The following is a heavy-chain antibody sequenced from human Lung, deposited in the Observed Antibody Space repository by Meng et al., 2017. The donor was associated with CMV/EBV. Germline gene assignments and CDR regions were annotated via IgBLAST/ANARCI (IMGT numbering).Heavy chain of an antibody. CDR3: AKTEYYDSSGYDK. D-gene: IGHD3-22*01. CDR1: GFTFSNYA. V-gene: IGHV3-23*01. J-gene: IGHJ4*02. Sequence: GGSLRLSCAASGFTFSNYAMSWVRQAPGKGLEWVSDISGSGSRLYYADSVTGRFTISRDNSKNTLYLQMNSLRAEDTAVYYCAKTEYYDSSGYDKWGQGTLVXVSS. CDR2: ISGSGSRL.